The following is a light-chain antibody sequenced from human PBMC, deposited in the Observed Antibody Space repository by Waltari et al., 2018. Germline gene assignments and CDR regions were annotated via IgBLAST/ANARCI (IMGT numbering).Light chain of an antibody. J-gene: IGLJ3*02. Sequence: QSVLTQPPSVSGAPGQRVTISCTGSRSNIGAVYDVQWYQQIPGTAPKVLIYRNQKRPSGVPDRFSGSNSGTSASLAITGLQAEDEADYYCQSYDANLSGWVFGGGTKVTV. CDR1: RSNIGAVYD. CDR3: QSYDANLSGWV. V-gene: IGLV1-40*01. CDR2: RNQ.